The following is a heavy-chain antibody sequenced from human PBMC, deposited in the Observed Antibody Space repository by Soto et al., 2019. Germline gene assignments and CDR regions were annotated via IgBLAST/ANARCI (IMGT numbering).Heavy chain of an antibody. Sequence: SETLSLTCTVSGGSISRGGYYWSWIRQHPGKGLEWIGYIYYSGSTYYNPSLKSRVTISVDTSKDQFSLKLSSVTAADTAVYYCARTGVAIATSSIVDEWGQGTLVSVSS. CDR2: IYYSGST. CDR1: GGSISRGGYY. V-gene: IGHV4-31*03. CDR3: ARTGVAIATSSIVDE. J-gene: IGHJ4*02. D-gene: IGHD2-8*01.